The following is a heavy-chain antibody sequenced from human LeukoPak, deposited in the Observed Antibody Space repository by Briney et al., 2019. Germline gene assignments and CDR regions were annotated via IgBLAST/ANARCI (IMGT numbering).Heavy chain of an antibody. CDR1: GGSISSYY. J-gene: IGHJ3*02. CDR3: ARGLYDAFDI. CDR2: IYYSGST. D-gene: IGHD2-2*02. V-gene: IGHV4-59*01. Sequence: SETLSLTCTVSGGSISSYYWSWIRQPPGKGLEWIGYIYYSGSTNYNPSLKSRVTISVDTSKNQFSLELSSVTAADTAVYYCARGLYDAFDIWGQRTMVTVSS.